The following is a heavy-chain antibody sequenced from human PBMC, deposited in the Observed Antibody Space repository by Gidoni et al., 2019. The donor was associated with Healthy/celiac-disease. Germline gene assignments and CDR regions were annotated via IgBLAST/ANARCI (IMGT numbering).Heavy chain of an antibody. Sequence: QLQLQESGPGLVKPSETLSLTCTVSGGSISSSSYYWGWIRQPPGKGLEWIGSIYYSGSTYYNPSLKSRVTISVDTSKNQFSLKLSSVTAADTAVYYCARRGSRGSGSYYLWGQGTLVTVSS. V-gene: IGHV4-39*01. CDR2: IYYSGST. CDR1: GGSISSSSYY. J-gene: IGHJ4*02. CDR3: ARRGSRGSGSYYL. D-gene: IGHD3-10*01.